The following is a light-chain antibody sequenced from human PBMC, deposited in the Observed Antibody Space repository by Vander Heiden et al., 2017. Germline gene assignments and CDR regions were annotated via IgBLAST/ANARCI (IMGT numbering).Light chain of an antibody. CDR2: TLT. V-gene: IGKV2-40*01. CDR1: QSLLNRADGYAY. CDR3: MQRREYPIT. J-gene: IGKJ5*01. Sequence: EIVMTQTPLSLPVTPGEPASISCRSSQSLLNRADGYAYLDWYLQRPGQSPQLLSATLTYRASGVPDRFSASGSGTDFTLNINRVEAEDVGVYFCMQRREYPITFGQGTRLEIK.